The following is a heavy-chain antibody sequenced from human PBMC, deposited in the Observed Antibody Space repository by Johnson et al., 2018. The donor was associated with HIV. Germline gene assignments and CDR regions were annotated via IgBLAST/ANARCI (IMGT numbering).Heavy chain of an antibody. V-gene: IGHV3-30*03. CDR2: ISYDGSNK. CDR3: ARSVGYCSGGSCSPDAFDI. CDR1: GFTFSSYG. J-gene: IGHJ3*02. Sequence: QVQLVESGGGVVQPGRSLRLSCAASGFTFSSYGMHWVRQAPGKGLEWVAVISYDGSNKYYADSVKGRFTISRDNSKNPLYLQMNSLRAEDTAVYYCARSVGYCSGGSCSPDAFDIWGQGTMVTVSS. D-gene: IGHD2-15*01.